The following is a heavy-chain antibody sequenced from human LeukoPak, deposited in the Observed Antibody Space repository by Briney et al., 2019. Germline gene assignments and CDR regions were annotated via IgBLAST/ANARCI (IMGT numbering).Heavy chain of an antibody. CDR1: GFTFSSYD. D-gene: IGHD6-19*01. J-gene: IGHJ4*02. V-gene: IGHV3-13*05. Sequence: GGSLRLSCAVSGFTFSSYDMHWVRQAAGKRLEWVSGIGTAGDLYSPISVKGRFTISRENAKNSLYLQMNNLRAGDTAVYYCTRSRYSSGWDYYFDYWGQGTLVTVSS. CDR3: TRSRYSSGWDYYFDY. CDR2: IGTAGDL.